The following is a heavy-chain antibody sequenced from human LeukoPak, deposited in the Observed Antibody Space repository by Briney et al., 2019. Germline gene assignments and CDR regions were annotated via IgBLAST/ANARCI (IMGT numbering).Heavy chain of an antibody. CDR1: GFTFSSYA. CDR3: AKASYDSSGYRGASYWYFDL. D-gene: IGHD3-22*01. CDR2: ISGSGGST. J-gene: IGHJ2*01. V-gene: IGHV3-23*01. Sequence: GGSLRLSCAASGFTFSSYAMSWVRQAPGKGLEWVSAISGSGGSTYYADSVKGRFTISRDNSKNTLYLQMNSLRAEDTAVYYCAKASYDSSGYRGASYWYFDLWGRGTLVTVSS.